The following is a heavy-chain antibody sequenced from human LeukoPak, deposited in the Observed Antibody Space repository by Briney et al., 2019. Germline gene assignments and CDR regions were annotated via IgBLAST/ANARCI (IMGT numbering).Heavy chain of an antibody. CDR2: IKQDGSEK. V-gene: IGHV3-7*01. CDR1: GFTFSSYW. Sequence: GGSLRLSCAASGFTFSSYWMSWVRQAPGKGLEWVANIKQDGSEKYYVDSVKGRFTISRDNAKNSLYLQMNSLRAEDTAVYYCARDRYSSGWSRFDYWGQGTLVTVSS. D-gene: IGHD6-13*01. J-gene: IGHJ4*02. CDR3: ARDRYSSGWSRFDY.